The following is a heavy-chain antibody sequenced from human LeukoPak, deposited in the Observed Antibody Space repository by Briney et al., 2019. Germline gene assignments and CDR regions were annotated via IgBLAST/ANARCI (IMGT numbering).Heavy chain of an antibody. CDR3: ARYTDHYYFDY. D-gene: IGHD1-1*01. Sequence: PGESLKISCKGSGYSFSNYWIGWVRQMPGKGLEWMGIIYPGDSDTRYSPSFQGQVTISADKSISTAYLQWSSLNTSDTAMYYCARYTDHYYFDYWGQGTLVTVSS. J-gene: IGHJ4*02. V-gene: IGHV5-51*01. CDR1: GYSFSNYW. CDR2: IYPGDSDT.